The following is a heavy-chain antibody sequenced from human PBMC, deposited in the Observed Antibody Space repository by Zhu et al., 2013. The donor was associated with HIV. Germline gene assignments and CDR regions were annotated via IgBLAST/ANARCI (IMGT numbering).Heavy chain of an antibody. CDR3: ARGLGYCSGGSCHLYNWFDP. CDR1: GYTFTGYY. V-gene: IGHV1-2*02. CDR2: INPNSGGT. Sequence: QVQLVQSGAEVKKPGASVKVSCKASGYTFTGYYMHWVRQAPGQGLEWMGWINPNSGGTNYAQKFQGRVTMTRDTSISTAYMELSRLRSDDTAVYYCARGLGYCSGGSCHLYNWFDPWGQGTLVHRLL. J-gene: IGHJ5*02. D-gene: IGHD2-15*01.